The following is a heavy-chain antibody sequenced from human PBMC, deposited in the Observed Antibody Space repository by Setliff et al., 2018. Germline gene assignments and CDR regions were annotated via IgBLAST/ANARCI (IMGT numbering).Heavy chain of an antibody. Sequence: GGSLRLSCTASESTFSSFGMHWVRQPPGKGLEWVGFIRYDGSYEYYADSVQGRFTISRDNSKNTLFLHMNNLRPEDTALYYCAKASLAYSFGYYFDSWGQGALVTVSS. CDR3: AKASLAYSFGYYFDS. CDR2: IRYDGSYE. CDR1: ESTFSSFG. D-gene: IGHD5-18*01. V-gene: IGHV3-30*02. J-gene: IGHJ4*01.